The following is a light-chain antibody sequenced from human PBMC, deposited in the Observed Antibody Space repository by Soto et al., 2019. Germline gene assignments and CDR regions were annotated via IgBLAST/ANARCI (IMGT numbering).Light chain of an antibody. CDR3: QQYDSSPRT. CDR2: GAS. CDR1: QIISSSS. V-gene: IGKV3-20*01. Sequence: EIVLTQSPDTLSLSPGERATLSCRASQIISSSSLAWYQQKPGQAPRLLIYGASSRATGIPDRFSGSGSGTDFTLTISRLEPEDFAVYYCQQYDSSPRTFGQGTKVDIK. J-gene: IGKJ1*01.